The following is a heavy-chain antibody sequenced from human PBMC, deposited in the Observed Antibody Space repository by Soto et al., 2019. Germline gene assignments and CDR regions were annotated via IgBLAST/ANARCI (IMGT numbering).Heavy chain of an antibody. CDR2: ISSSGASI. J-gene: IGHJ5*02. CDR3: VRGGWSSSGGIAAS. V-gene: IGHV3-11*01. Sequence: PGGSLRLSCAASGFTFSDYYMSWIRQAPGKGLEWVSYISSSGASIYYADSVKGRFTISRDNAENPLSLQMNSLRAEDTAVYYCVRGGWSSSGGIAASWGQGTLVTVSS. CDR1: GFTFSDYY. D-gene: IGHD6-13*01.